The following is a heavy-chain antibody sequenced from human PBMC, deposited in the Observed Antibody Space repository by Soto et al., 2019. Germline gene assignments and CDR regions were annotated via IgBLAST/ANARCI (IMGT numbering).Heavy chain of an antibody. CDR3: VKDPSRGGWYGFFLH. CDR1: GFIFSDYA. D-gene: IGHD6-19*01. V-gene: IGHV3-64D*06. CDR2: ISNNGGST. J-gene: IGHJ1*01. Sequence: GGSLRLSCSASGFIFSDYAMHRVRLAPGKGLEFVSAISNNGGSTNDAPSVWGRFTISRDNSKNTVYLEMSSLRVEDTAIYYCVKDPSRGGWYGFFLHWGQGTVVTVSS.